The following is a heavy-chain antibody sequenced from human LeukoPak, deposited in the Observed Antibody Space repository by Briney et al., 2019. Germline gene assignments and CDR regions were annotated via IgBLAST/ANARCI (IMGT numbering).Heavy chain of an antibody. J-gene: IGHJ4*02. Sequence: ASVKVSCKASGYTFTSYYMHWVRQAPGQGLEWMGIINPSGGSTSYAQKFQGRVTMTRDTSTSTVYMELSSLRSEDMAVYYCARVLVFRGVIRLGGADYWGQGTLVTVSS. CDR3: ARVLVFRGVIRLGGADY. D-gene: IGHD3-10*01. CDR2: INPSGGST. CDR1: GYTFTSYY. V-gene: IGHV1-46*01.